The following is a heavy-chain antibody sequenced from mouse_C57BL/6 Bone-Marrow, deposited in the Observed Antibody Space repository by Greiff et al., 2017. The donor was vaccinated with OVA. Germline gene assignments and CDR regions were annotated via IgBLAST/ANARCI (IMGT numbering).Heavy chain of an antibody. CDR1: GFTFSSYG. J-gene: IGHJ4*01. V-gene: IGHV5-6*01. CDR2: ISSGGSYT. CDR3: ARRGNYYSNFDYAMDY. Sequence: EVQGVESGGDLVKPGGSLKLSCAASGFTFSSYGMSWVRQTPDKRLEWVATISSGGSYTYYPDSVKGRFTISRDNAKNTLYLQMSSLKSEDTAMYYCARRGNYYSNFDYAMDYWGQGASGTGSS. D-gene: IGHD2-5*01.